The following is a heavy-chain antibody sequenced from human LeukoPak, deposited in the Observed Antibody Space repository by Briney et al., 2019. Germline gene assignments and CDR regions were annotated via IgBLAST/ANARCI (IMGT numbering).Heavy chain of an antibody. J-gene: IGHJ6*04. V-gene: IGHV3-48*03. CDR2: ISSSGSTI. CDR3: AELGITMIGGV. CDR1: GFTFSSYE. Sequence: QSGGSLRLSCAASGFTFSSYEMNWDRQAPGKGLEWVSYISSSGSTIYYADSVKGRFTISRDNAMNSLYLQMNSLRAEDTAVYYCAELGITMIGGVWGKGTTVTISS. D-gene: IGHD3-10*02.